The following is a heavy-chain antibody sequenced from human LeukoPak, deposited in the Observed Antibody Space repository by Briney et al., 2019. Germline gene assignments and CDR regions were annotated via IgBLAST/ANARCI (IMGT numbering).Heavy chain of an antibody. V-gene: IGHV3-23*01. CDR3: AKDSRSPTIPRWFDP. CDR1: GFTFSSYA. CDR2: ISGSGGSI. D-gene: IGHD3-3*01. Sequence: GGSLRLSCAASGFTFSSYAMSWVRQAPGKGLEWVSAISGSGGSIYYADSVKGRFTISRDNSKNTLYLQMNSLRAEDTAVYYCAKDSRSPTIPRWFDPWGQGTLVTVSS. J-gene: IGHJ5*02.